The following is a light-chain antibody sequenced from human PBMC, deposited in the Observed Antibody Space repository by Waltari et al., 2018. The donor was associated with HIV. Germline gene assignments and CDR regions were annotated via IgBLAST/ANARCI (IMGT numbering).Light chain of an antibody. Sequence: QSALTQPASVSGSPGQSITISCTGTSTDVGSYNLVSRYQQYPGKVPKLMIYEVSKRPSGVSNRFSGSKSGNTASLTISGLQAEDEADYYCCSYAGSSTPFVFGTATKVTVL. CDR3: CSYAGSSTPFV. V-gene: IGLV2-23*02. CDR1: STDVGSYNL. CDR2: EVS. J-gene: IGLJ1*01.